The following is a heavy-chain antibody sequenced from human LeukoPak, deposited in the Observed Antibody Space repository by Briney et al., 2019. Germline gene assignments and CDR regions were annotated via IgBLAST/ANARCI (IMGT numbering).Heavy chain of an antibody. CDR3: ARHAQRTGKDYYFDY. J-gene: IGHJ4*02. V-gene: IGHV4-4*09. CDR2: IYTSGST. D-gene: IGHD1-14*01. Sequence: PSETLSLTCTVSGGSISNYYWSWIRQPPGKGLEWIGYIYTSGSTNYNPSLRSRVTISVDTSKNQFSLKLSSVTAADTAVYYCARHAQRTGKDYYFDYWGQGTLVTVSS. CDR1: GGSISNYY.